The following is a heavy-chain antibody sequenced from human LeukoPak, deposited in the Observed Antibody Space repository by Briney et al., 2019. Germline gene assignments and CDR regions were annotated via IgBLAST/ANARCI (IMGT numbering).Heavy chain of an antibody. CDR3: GRDFGLFGTKRSFDI. Sequence: NPGGSLRLSCAASGFTFSDYYMGWIRQAPGKGLEWLSYISGSGTTIFYADSVKGRFTISRDNAKNTLDLQMNSLRADDTAVYYCGRDFGLFGTKRSFDIWAKGQWSPSLQ. CDR2: ISGSGTTI. V-gene: IGHV3-11*01. D-gene: IGHD3/OR15-3a*01. J-gene: IGHJ3*02. CDR1: GFTFSDYY.